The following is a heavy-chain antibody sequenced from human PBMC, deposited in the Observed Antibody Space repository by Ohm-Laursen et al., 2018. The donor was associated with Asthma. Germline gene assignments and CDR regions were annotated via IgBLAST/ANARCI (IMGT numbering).Heavy chain of an antibody. V-gene: IGHV3-30*03. CDR2: ISYDGSNK. J-gene: IGHJ4*02. CDR3: ARDSSGWYRNFDY. D-gene: IGHD6-19*01. CDR1: GFTFSSYG. Sequence: SLRLSCSASGFTFSSYGMHWVRQAPGKGLEWVAVISYDGSNKYYADSVKGRFTISRDNSKNTLYLQMNSLRAEDTAVYYCARDSSGWYRNFDYWGQGTLVTVSS.